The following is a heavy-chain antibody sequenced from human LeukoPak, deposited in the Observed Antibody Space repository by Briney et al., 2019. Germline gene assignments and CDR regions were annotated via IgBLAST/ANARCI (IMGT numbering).Heavy chain of an antibody. Sequence: SETLSLTCTVSGGSISSYYWSWIRQPPGKGLEWIGYIYYSGSTNYNPSLKSRVTISVDTSKNQFSLKLSSVTAADTAVYYCARDHGYYNYYDSSGYSWFDPWGQGTLVTVSS. V-gene: IGHV4-59*01. CDR3: ARDHGYYNYYDSSGYSWFDP. J-gene: IGHJ5*02. CDR1: GGSISSYY. D-gene: IGHD3-22*01. CDR2: IYYSGST.